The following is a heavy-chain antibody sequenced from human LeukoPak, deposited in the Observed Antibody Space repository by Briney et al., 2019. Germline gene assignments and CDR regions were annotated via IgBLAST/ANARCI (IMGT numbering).Heavy chain of an antibody. J-gene: IGHJ5*02. D-gene: IGHD3-22*01. CDR1: GGSISSGSYY. CDR3: ARDGGGYYDH. CDR2: IYTSGST. Sequence: SQTLSLTCTVSGGSISSGSYYWSWIRQPAGKGLEWIGRIYTSGSTNYNPSLKGRVTISVDTSKNQFSLKLSSVTAADTAVYYCARDGGGYYDHWGQGTLVTVSS. V-gene: IGHV4-61*02.